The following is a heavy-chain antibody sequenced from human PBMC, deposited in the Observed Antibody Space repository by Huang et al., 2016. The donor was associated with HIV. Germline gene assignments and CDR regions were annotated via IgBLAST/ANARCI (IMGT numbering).Heavy chain of an antibody. D-gene: IGHD3-22*01. CDR2: ISYDGSSK. J-gene: IGHJ3*02. CDR1: RFTFSKFA. Sequence: QVQLVESGGGVVRPGRSLRLSCAASRFTFSKFAMHWVRQAPVKGLDWMAVISYDGSSKHEADSVTGRLTITRDTSNNTLYLQMNSLTVEDTAVYYCTKGHYYDPNGYVAFDIWGQGTMVTVSS. CDR3: TKGHYYDPNGYVAFDI. V-gene: IGHV3-30*18.